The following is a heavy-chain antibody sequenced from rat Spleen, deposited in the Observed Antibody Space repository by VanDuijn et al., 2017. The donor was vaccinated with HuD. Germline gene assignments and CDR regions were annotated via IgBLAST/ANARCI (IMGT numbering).Heavy chain of an antibody. CDR1: GFTFSNYG. CDR3: ASGSFAY. CDR2: ISYDGGST. J-gene: IGHJ2*01. D-gene: IGHD1-7*01. Sequence: EVQLVESGGGLVQPGRSMKLSCAASGFTFSNYGMAWVRQTPTKGLEWVASISYDGGSTYYRDSVKGRFTISRDNAKNTLYLQLNSLKSEDTAIYYCASGSFAYWGQGVMVTVSS. V-gene: IGHV5S13*01.